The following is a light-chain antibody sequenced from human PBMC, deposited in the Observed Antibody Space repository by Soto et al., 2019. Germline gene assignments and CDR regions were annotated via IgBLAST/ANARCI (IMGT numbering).Light chain of an antibody. J-gene: IGLJ1*01. V-gene: IGLV2-14*01. Sequence: QSVLTQPASVSGSPGQSITISCTGTSTDVSGYKYVSWYQQHPGKAPKFMIYDVTSRPSGISNRFSGSKSGNTAFLIISGLQAEDEADYYCLSYTSSDTYVFGTGTKLTVL. CDR2: DVT. CDR1: STDVSGYKY. CDR3: LSYTSSDTYV.